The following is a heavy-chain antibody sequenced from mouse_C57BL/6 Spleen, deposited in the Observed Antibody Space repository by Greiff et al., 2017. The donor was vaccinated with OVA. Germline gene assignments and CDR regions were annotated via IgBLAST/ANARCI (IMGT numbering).Heavy chain of an antibody. CDR3: TNSPYTDGLLYAMDY. CDR2: IDPENGDT. V-gene: IGHV14-4*01. CDR1: GFNIKDDY. Sequence: EVKLQESGAELVRPGASVKLSCTASGFNIKDDYMHWVKQRPEQGLEWIGWIDPENGDTEYASKFQGKATITADTSSNTAYLQLSSLTSEDTAVYYCTNSPYTDGLLYAMDYWGQGTSVTVSS. J-gene: IGHJ4*01. D-gene: IGHD1-1*01.